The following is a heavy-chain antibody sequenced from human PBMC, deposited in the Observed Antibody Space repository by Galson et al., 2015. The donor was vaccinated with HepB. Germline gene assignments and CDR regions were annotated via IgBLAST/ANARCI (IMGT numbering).Heavy chain of an antibody. CDR2: IYYSGST. CDR3: VRGRDRSGYGHFDN. D-gene: IGHD3-22*01. V-gene: IGHV4-30-2*01. CDR1: GASISSGGYS. J-gene: IGHJ4*02. Sequence: TLSLTCAVSGASISSGGYSWNWIRQPPGTGLEWIGLIYYSGSTFYNPSLQSRVTISLDRSKSQFSLTLRAVTAADTALYFCVRGRDRSGYGHFDNWGRGTLVIVSS.